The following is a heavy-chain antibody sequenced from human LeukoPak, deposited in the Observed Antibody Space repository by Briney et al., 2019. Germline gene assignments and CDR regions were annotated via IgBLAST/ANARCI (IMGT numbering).Heavy chain of an antibody. CDR2: VYYSGST. CDR1: GDSINTNIYY. Sequence: SETLSLTCTVSGDSINTNIYYWGWIRQPPGKGLEWIGHVYYSGSTYSSPSLKGRVTILLDTSNNHFSLRLSSVTAADTAVYYCARLMTGLSKDVWGKGTTVIVSS. J-gene: IGHJ6*04. D-gene: IGHD2-8*01. V-gene: IGHV4-39*07. CDR3: ARLMTGLSKDV.